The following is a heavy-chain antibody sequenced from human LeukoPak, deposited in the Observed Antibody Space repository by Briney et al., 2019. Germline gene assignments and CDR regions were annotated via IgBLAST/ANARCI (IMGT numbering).Heavy chain of an antibody. CDR2: IYYSGST. V-gene: IGHV4-30-4*08. J-gene: IGHJ4*02. Sequence: SETLSLTCTVSGGPISSGDSYWSWIRQPPGKGLEWIGYIYYSGSTYYNPSLKSRVTISVDTSKNQFSLKLSSVTAADTAVYYCARVSYGGIDYWGQGTLVTVSS. CDR1: GGPISSGDSY. CDR3: ARVSYGGIDY. D-gene: IGHD4-23*01.